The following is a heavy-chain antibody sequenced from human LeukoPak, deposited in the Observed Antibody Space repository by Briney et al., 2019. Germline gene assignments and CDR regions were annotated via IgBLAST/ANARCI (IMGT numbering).Heavy chain of an antibody. CDR2: IYHSGST. CDR1: GGSISSGGYY. Sequence: SQTLSLTCTVSGGSISSGGYYWSRIRQPPGKGLEWIGYIYHSGSTYYNPSLKSRVTISVDTSKNQFSLKLSSVTAADTAVYYCAINQLLYTHSYYYYYMDVWGKGTTVTVSS. V-gene: IGHV4-30-2*01. CDR3: AINQLLYTHSYYYYYMDV. J-gene: IGHJ6*03. D-gene: IGHD2-2*02.